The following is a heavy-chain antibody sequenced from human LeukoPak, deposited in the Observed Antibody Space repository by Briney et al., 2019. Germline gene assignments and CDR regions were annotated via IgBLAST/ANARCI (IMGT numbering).Heavy chain of an antibody. V-gene: IGHV1-18*04. CDR1: GYTFTGYY. D-gene: IGHD2-2*01. J-gene: IGHJ3*02. CDR2: ISPYNDYT. Sequence: ASVKVSCKASGYTFTGYYMHWVRQAPGQGLEWMGWISPYNDYTNYAQKLQGRVTMTTDTSTSTGYMELRSLRSDDTAVYYCARWYCSSTSCYAGAFDMWGQGTMVTVSS. CDR3: ARWYCSSTSCYAGAFDM.